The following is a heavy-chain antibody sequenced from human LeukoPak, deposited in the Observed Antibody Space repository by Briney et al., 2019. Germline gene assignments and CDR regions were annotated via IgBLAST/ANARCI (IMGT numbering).Heavy chain of an antibody. J-gene: IGHJ4*02. V-gene: IGHV3-21*01. CDR1: GFTFSTYS. Sequence: GESLRLSCTASGFTFSTYSMNWVRQAPGKGLEWVSYISIGSTYVYYADSVKDRFTVSRDNAKNSLVLQMNSLRAEDTAVYYCARGRGLGWLPLNYFDYWGQGTLVTVSS. CDR3: ARGRGLGWLPLNYFDY. CDR2: ISIGSTYV. D-gene: IGHD5-24*01.